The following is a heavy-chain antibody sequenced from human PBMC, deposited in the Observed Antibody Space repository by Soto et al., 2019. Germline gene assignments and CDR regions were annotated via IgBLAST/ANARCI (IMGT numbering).Heavy chain of an antibody. CDR3: ARGPYSSSWYAAYYYYGMDV. CDR1: GGSFSGYY. V-gene: IGHV4-34*01. D-gene: IGHD6-13*01. CDR2: INHSGST. Sequence: SETLSLTCAVYGGSFSGYYWSWIRQPPGEGLEWIGEINHSGSTNYNPSLKSRVTISVDTSKNQFSLKLSSVTAADTAVYYCARGPYSSSWYAAYYYYGMDVWGQGTTVTVSS. J-gene: IGHJ6*01.